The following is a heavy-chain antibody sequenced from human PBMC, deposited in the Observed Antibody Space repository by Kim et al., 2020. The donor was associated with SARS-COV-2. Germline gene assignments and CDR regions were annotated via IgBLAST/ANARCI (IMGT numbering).Heavy chain of an antibody. CDR3: AKAPGSSGWYAAY. CDR1: GFTFSSYG. CDR2: ISYDGSNK. D-gene: IGHD6-19*01. V-gene: IGHV3-30*18. Sequence: GGSLRLSCAASGFTFSSYGMHWVRQAPGKGLEWVAVISYDGSNKYYADSVKGRFTISRDNSKNTLYLQMNSLRAEDTAVYYCAKAPGSSGWYAAYWGQGTLVTVSS. J-gene: IGHJ4*02.